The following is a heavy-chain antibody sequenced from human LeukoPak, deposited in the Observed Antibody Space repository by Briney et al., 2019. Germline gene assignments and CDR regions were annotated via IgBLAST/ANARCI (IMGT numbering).Heavy chain of an antibody. Sequence: PGGSLRLSCAASGFTFSSYSMNWVRQAPGKGLEWVSSISSSSSYIYYADSVKGRFTISRDNAKNSLYLQMNSLRAEDTAVYYCARDRPHSSPSFDYWGQGTLVTVSS. CDR2: ISSSSSYI. V-gene: IGHV3-21*01. CDR1: GFTFSSYS. CDR3: ARDRPHSSPSFDY. J-gene: IGHJ4*02. D-gene: IGHD3-22*01.